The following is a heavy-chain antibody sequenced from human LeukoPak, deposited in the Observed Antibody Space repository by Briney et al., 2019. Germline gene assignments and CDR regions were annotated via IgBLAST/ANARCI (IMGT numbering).Heavy chain of an antibody. V-gene: IGHV3-11*04. CDR1: GFTFSDYY. CDR2: ITSSGSTI. CDR3: ARVGADYDISTGYPAYYFDH. D-gene: IGHD3-9*01. Sequence: PGGSLRLSCAASGFTFSDYYMSWIRQAPGKWLEWVSYITSSGSTIYYADSVKGRFTISRDNAKNSLYLQMNSLRAEDTAVYYCARVGADYDISTGYPAYYFDHWGQGTLVTVSS. J-gene: IGHJ4*02.